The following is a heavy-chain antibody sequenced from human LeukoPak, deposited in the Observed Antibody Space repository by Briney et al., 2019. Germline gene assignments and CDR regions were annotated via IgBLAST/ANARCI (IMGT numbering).Heavy chain of an antibody. V-gene: IGHV4-34*01. D-gene: IGHD3-9*01. CDR2: INHSGRT. J-gene: IGHJ5*02. CDR3: ARSPLTGNYGDWFDP. Sequence: SETLSLTCGVSGGSFSAYYWSWIRQPPGKGLELIGEINHSGRTNYNPSLKSRVTISVDASKNQFSLNLSSVTAADTAVYYCARSPLTGNYGDWFDPWGQGTLVIVSS. CDR1: GGSFSAYY.